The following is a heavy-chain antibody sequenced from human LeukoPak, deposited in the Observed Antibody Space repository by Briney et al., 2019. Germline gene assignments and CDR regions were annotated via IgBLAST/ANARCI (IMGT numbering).Heavy chain of an antibody. D-gene: IGHD3-10*01. CDR2: INHSGST. CDR1: GGSFSGYY. CDR3: AREVRGVIGY. V-gene: IGHV4-34*01. J-gene: IGHJ4*02. Sequence: SETLSLTCAVYGGSFSGYYWNWIRQPPGKGLEWIGEINHSGSTNYNPSLKSRVTISVDTSKNQFSLKLSSVTAADTAVYYCAREVRGVIGYWGQGTLVTVSS.